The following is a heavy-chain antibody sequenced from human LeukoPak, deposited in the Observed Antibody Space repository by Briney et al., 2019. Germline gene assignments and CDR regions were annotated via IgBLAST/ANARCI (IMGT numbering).Heavy chain of an antibody. V-gene: IGHV4-59*12. Sequence: SETLSLTCTVSGGSISSYYWSWVRQPPGKGLEWIGYIYYSGSTNYNPSLKSRVTISVDRSKNQFSLKLSSVTAADTAVYYCARASYYYDSSGAFDIWGQGTMVTVSS. D-gene: IGHD3-22*01. J-gene: IGHJ3*02. CDR1: GGSISSYY. CDR3: ARASYYYDSSGAFDI. CDR2: IYYSGST.